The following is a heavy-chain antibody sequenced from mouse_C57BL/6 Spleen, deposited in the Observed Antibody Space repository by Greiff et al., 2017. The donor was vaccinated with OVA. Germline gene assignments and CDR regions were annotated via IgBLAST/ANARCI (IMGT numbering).Heavy chain of an antibody. J-gene: IGHJ2*01. CDR1: GFNIKDYY. D-gene: IGHD4-1*01. CDR3: ARWDLDY. CDR2: IDPEDGAN. Sequence: EVQLQQSGAELVKPGASVKLSCTASGFNIKDYYMHWVKQRTEQGLEWIGRIDPEDGANKYAPKFQGKATITADTSSNTAYLQLSSLTSEDTAVYYCARWDLDYWGQGTTLTVSS. V-gene: IGHV14-2*01.